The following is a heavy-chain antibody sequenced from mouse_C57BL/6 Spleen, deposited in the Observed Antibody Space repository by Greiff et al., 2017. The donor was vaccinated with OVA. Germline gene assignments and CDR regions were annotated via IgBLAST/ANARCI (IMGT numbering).Heavy chain of an antibody. Sequence: VQLQQPGAELVKPGASVKLSCKASGYTFTSYWMHWVKQRPGQGLEWIGMIHPNSGSTNYNEKFKSKATLTVDKSSSTAYMQLSSLTSEDSAVYYCARTDYDGSRAFDYWGQGTTLTVSS. D-gene: IGHD1-1*01. CDR1: GYTFTSYW. CDR3: ARTDYDGSRAFDY. J-gene: IGHJ2*01. V-gene: IGHV1-64*01. CDR2: IHPNSGST.